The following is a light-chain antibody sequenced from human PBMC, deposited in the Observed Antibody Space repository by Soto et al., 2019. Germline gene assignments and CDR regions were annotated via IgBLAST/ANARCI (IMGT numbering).Light chain of an antibody. CDR1: QSVSSSH. Sequence: EIVLTQSPGTLSLSPGERATLSCRASQSVSSSHLAWYPQKPGQAPRLLIYGASSRATGIPDRFSGSGSGTDFTLTISRLEPEDFAVYFCQHYGSSLITFGQGTRLEIK. CDR3: QHYGSSLIT. V-gene: IGKV3-20*01. J-gene: IGKJ5*01. CDR2: GAS.